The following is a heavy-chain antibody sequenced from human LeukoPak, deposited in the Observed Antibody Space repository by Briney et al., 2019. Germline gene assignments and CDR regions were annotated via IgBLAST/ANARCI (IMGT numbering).Heavy chain of an antibody. V-gene: IGHV3-13*01. J-gene: IGHJ3*02. CDR1: GFTFSTND. CDR3: TRGGRDGFDI. D-gene: IGHD5-24*01. Sequence: GGSLRLSCAASGFTFSTNDMHCVRLTAGKGLEWVSRIGTAGDTYYSGSVKGRFIISRENAKSSSYLQMNSLRVGDTALYYCTRGGRDGFDIWGRGTLVTVSS. CDR2: IGTAGDT.